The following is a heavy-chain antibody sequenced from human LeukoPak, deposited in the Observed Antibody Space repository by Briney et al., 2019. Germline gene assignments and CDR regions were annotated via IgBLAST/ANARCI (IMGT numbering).Heavy chain of an antibody. CDR2: MNPTSGDT. J-gene: IGHJ6*03. CDR1: GYTFSDYD. Sequence: ASVTVSFKASGYTFSDYDVNWVRQAPGQGLGWMGWMNPTSGDTGYAQKFQGRVTMTRSMSKNTAYMELSRLRSEDTAVYFCARVVMKAFYYYYMDVWGKGTTIIISS. CDR3: ARVVMKAFYYYYMDV. V-gene: IGHV1-8*01. D-gene: IGHD2-21*01.